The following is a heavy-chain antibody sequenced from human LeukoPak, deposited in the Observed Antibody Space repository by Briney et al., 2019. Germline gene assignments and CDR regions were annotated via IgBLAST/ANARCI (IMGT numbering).Heavy chain of an antibody. CDR1: GGSISSYY. CDR2: IYYSGST. J-gene: IGHJ4*02. D-gene: IGHD3-22*01. CDR3: ARGPRYYYDSSGPFDY. V-gene: IGHV4-59*01. Sequence: SETLSLTCTVSGGSISSYYWSWIRQPPGKGLEWIGYIYYSGSTNYNPSLKSRVTISVDTSKNQFSLKLSSVTAADTAVYYCARGPRYYYDSSGPFDYWGQGTLVTASS.